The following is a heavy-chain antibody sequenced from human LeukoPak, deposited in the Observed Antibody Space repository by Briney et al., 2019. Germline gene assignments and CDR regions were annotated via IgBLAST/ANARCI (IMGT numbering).Heavy chain of an antibody. CDR3: ARDYGDLPARVPYFDY. CDR1: GFTFSDYY. D-gene: IGHD4-17*01. CDR2: ISSSSSYT. Sequence: GGSLRLSCAASGFTFSDYYMSWIRQAPGKGLEWVSYISSSSSYTNYADSVKGRFTISRDNAKNSLYLQMKSLRDGDTAIYYCARDYGDLPARVPYFDYWGQGTLVTVSS. J-gene: IGHJ4*02. V-gene: IGHV3-11*06.